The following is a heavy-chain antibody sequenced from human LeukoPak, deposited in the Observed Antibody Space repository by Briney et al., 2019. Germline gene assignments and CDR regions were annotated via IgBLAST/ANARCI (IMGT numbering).Heavy chain of an antibody. J-gene: IGHJ4*02. D-gene: IGHD5-12*01. CDR3: ARGIYSGYDYGY. CDR1: GGSISSYY. Sequence: SETLSLTCTVSGGSISSYYWSWIRQSPGKGLEWIGYIYYSGSTNYNPSLKSRVTISVDTSKNQFSLKLSSVTAADTAVYYCARGIYSGYDYGYWGQGTLVTVSS. V-gene: IGHV4-59*01. CDR2: IYYSGST.